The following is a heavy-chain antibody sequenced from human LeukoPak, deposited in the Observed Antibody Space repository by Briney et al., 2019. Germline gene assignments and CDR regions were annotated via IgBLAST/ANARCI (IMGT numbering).Heavy chain of an antibody. D-gene: IGHD6-13*01. CDR2: IWYDGSNK. J-gene: IGHJ4*02. CDR3: ARDSSTRGYFDY. Sequence: PGGSLRLSCAASGFTFGSYGMHWVRQAPGKGLEWVAVIWYDGSNKYYADSVKGRFTISRDNSKNTLYLQMNSLRAEDTAVYYCARDSSTRGYFDYWGQGTLVTVSS. V-gene: IGHV3-33*01. CDR1: GFTFGSYG.